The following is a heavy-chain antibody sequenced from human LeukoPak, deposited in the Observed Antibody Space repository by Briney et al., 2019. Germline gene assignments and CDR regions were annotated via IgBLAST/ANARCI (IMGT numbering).Heavy chain of an antibody. J-gene: IGHJ6*02. CDR3: ARGAYGPGSSYNYYGMDV. CDR1: GYSFGNRW. CDR2: IYPDDSDT. V-gene: IGHV5-51*01. D-gene: IGHD3-10*01. Sequence: ESLKISCEGSGYSFGNRWIGWVRQMPGKGLEWMGIIYPDDSDTIYKPSFEGQVTISADTSISTAYLQWSSLKASDTAMYYCARGAYGPGSSYNYYGMDVWGQGTTVTVSS.